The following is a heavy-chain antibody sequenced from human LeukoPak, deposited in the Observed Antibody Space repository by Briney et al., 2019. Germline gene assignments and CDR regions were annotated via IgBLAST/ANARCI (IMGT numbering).Heavy chain of an antibody. Sequence: SETLTLSCTVSGGSIISYYWSWIRQPPGKGLEWIGYIYYSGSTNYNPSLKSRVTISVDTSKNQFSLKLSSVTAADTAVYYCARLSPSGYSSNSAWFDPWGQGRPVTVSS. CDR3: ARLSPSGYSSNSAWFDP. D-gene: IGHD6-13*01. CDR1: GGSIISYY. J-gene: IGHJ5*02. V-gene: IGHV4-59*08. CDR2: IYYSGST.